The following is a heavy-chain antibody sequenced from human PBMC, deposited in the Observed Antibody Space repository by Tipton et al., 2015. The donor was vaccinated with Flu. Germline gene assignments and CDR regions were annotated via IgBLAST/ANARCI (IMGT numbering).Heavy chain of an antibody. Sequence: SLRLSCVASGFTFSNYGLHWVRQAPGKRLEWVALIRHYVTNTYYVDSVRGRFTISRDNSKNTVYLQMNNPRGEDTAVYYCAKDNDPSNVPHYWGQGTLVTVSS. V-gene: IGHV3-30*02. CDR3: AKDNDPSNVPHY. D-gene: IGHD1-1*01. J-gene: IGHJ4*02. CDR2: IRHYVTNT. CDR1: GFTFSNYG.